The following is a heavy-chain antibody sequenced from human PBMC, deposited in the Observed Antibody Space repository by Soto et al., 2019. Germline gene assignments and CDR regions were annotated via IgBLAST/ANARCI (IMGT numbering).Heavy chain of an antibody. V-gene: IGHV4-59*01. CDR2: IYYSGST. D-gene: IGHD6-25*01. CDR1: GGSISSYY. CDR3: ARASGIFDY. J-gene: IGHJ4*02. Sequence: SETLSLTCTVSGGSISSYYWSWIRQPPGKGLEWIGYIYYSGSTNYNPSLKSRVTISVDTSKNQFSLKLSSVTAADTAVYYCARASGIFDYWGQGTLVTVSS.